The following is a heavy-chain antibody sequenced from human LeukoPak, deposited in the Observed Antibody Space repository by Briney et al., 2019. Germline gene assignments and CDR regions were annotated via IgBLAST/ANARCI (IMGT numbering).Heavy chain of an antibody. V-gene: IGHV1-8*01. Sequence: ASVKLSCKTSGYTFDNYDFNWVRQATGQGNEWMGCMNPNNGNTGYAQKFQGRVTMTRNTSMSTAYMVFRGLRSEDAATAYCARGAPVAIFGPGYDEYFEYWRQGTVISVSS. D-gene: IGHD3-3*01. CDR1: GYTFDNYD. CDR2: MNPNNGNT. J-gene: IGHJ4*02. CDR3: ARGAPVAIFGPGYDEYFEY.